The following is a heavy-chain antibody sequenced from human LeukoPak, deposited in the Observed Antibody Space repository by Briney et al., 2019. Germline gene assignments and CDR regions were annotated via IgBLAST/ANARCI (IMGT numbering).Heavy chain of an antibody. CDR2: IYSGGSR. CDR1: GFTFSTSG. D-gene: IGHD6-19*01. CDR3: ARRGVAGTEYYFDY. V-gene: IGHV3-23*03. J-gene: IGHJ4*02. Sequence: GGSLRLSCATYGFTFSTSGMTWVRQAPGKGMEWVSVIYSGGSRYYTDSVKGLFTISRDISKNTLYLQMNSLRVEDTAVYFCARRGVAGTEYYFDYWGQGTLVTVSS.